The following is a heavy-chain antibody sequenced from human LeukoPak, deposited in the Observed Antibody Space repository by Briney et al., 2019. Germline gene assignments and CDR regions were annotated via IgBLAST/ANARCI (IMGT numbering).Heavy chain of an antibody. J-gene: IGHJ4*02. CDR2: INHSGST. Sequence: SETLSLTCTVSGGSISSYYWSWIRQPPGKGLEWIGEINHSGSTNYNPSLKSRVTISVDTSKNQFSLKLSSVTAADTAVYYCARGPYYYGSGSYYRVRSYFDYWGQGTLVTVSS. D-gene: IGHD3-10*01. CDR1: GGSISSYY. V-gene: IGHV4-34*01. CDR3: ARGPYYYGSGSYYRVRSYFDY.